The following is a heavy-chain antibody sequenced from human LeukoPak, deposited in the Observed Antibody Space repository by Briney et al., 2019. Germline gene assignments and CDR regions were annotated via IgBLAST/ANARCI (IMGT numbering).Heavy chain of an antibody. J-gene: IGHJ4*02. CDR3: AKVGGSGWASPFDY. CDR1: GFTFSSSG. CDR2: ISGSGGST. V-gene: IGHV3-23*01. Sequence: PGGTLRLSCAASGFTFSSSGMSWVRQAPGKGLEWVSSISGSGGSTYYADSVKGRFTISRDNSKNTLYLQMNSLRAEDTAVYYCAKVGGSGWASPFDYWGQGTLVTVSS. D-gene: IGHD3-22*01.